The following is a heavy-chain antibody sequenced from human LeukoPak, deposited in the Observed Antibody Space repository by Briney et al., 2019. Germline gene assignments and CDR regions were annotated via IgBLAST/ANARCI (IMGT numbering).Heavy chain of an antibody. Sequence: PXGSLRLSCAASGFTFSSHAMSWVRQAPGKGLEWVSAISGVSGDTYDADSVKGRFTISRDNSKNTLYLQMDSLRAEDTALYYCAKDRSGGDAFDVWGQGTMVTVSS. CDR2: ISGVSGDT. CDR1: GFTFSSHA. CDR3: AKDRSGGDAFDV. V-gene: IGHV3-23*01. D-gene: IGHD3-10*01. J-gene: IGHJ3*01.